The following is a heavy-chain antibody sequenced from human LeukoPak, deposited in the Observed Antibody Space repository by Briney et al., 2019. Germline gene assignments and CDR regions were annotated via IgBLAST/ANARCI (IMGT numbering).Heavy chain of an antibody. CDR2: INHSGST. CDR3: ARGHLGTIFGVVTSASDV. Sequence: PSETLSLTCAVYGGSFSGYYWSWIRQPPGKGLEWSGEINHSGSTNYNPSLKSRVTISVDTSKNQFSLKLSSVTAADTAVYYCARGHLGTIFGVVTSASDVWGKGTTVTVSS. CDR1: GGSFSGYY. V-gene: IGHV4-34*01. D-gene: IGHD3-3*01. J-gene: IGHJ6*04.